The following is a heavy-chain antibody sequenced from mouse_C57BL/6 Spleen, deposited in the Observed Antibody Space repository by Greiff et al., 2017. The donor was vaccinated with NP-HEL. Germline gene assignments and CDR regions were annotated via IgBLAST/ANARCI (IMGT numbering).Heavy chain of an antibody. CDR1: GYAFSSSW. J-gene: IGHJ2*01. Sequence: VNVVESGPELVKPGASVKISCKASGYAFSSSWMNWVKQRPGKGLEWIGRIYPGDGDTNYNGKFKGKATLTADKSSSTAYMQLSSLTSEDSAVYFCAKGDYSKPLDYWGQGTTLTVSS. V-gene: IGHV1-82*01. CDR2: IYPGDGDT. D-gene: IGHD2-5*01. CDR3: AKGDYSKPLDY.